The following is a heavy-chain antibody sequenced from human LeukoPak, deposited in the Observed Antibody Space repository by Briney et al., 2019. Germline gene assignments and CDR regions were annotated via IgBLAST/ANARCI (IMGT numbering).Heavy chain of an antibody. J-gene: IGHJ6*03. CDR1: GFTFSSYA. D-gene: IGHD6-19*01. Sequence: GGSLRISCAASGFTFSSYAMSWVRQAPGKGLEWASSISASAYSTYYADSVKGRFTIFRDNSENTLYLQMNDLRAGDTAVYYCAKGGPVAATDRPGYHYMDVWGTADTVTVSS. CDR3: AKGGPVAATDRPGYHYMDV. V-gene: IGHV3-23*01. CDR2: ISASAYST.